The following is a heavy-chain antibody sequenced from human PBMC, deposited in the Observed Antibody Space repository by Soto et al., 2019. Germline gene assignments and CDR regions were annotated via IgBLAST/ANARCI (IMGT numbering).Heavy chain of an antibody. Sequence: GGSLRLSCAASGFTFSSYAMSWVRQAPGKGLEWVSAISGSGGSTYYADSVKGRFTISRDNSKNTLYLQMNSLRAEDTAVYYCAKEAYYYDSSGYASGGMDVWGQGTTVTVSS. D-gene: IGHD3-22*01. J-gene: IGHJ6*02. CDR3: AKEAYYYDSSGYASGGMDV. CDR2: ISGSGGST. CDR1: GFTFSSYA. V-gene: IGHV3-23*01.